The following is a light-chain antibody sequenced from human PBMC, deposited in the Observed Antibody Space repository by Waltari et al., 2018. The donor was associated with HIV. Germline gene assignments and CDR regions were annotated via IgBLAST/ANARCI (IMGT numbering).Light chain of an antibody. Sequence: QSALTQPASVSGSPGPSITISCTGTSSDLGGYNYVSWYQQHPGKAPKLMIYEVSNRPSGVSNRFSGSKSGNTASLTISGLQAEDEADYYCSSYRSSSTLEVFGTGTKVTVL. CDR2: EVS. CDR1: SSDLGGYNY. J-gene: IGLJ1*01. CDR3: SSYRSSSTLEV. V-gene: IGLV2-14*01.